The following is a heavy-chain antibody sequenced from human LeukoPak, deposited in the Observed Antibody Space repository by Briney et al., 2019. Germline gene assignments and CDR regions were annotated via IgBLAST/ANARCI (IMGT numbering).Heavy chain of an antibody. V-gene: IGHV3-21*01. CDR2: ISSSSSYI. J-gene: IGHJ4*02. CDR1: GFTFSSYS. D-gene: IGHD2-2*03. CDR3: ARMDIVVVPAENHFDY. Sequence: GGSLRLSCAASGFTFSSYSMNWVRQAPGKGLEWVSSISSSSSYIYHADSVKGRFTISRDNAKNSLYLQMNSLRAEDTAVYYCARMDIVVVPAENHFDYWGQGTLVTVSS.